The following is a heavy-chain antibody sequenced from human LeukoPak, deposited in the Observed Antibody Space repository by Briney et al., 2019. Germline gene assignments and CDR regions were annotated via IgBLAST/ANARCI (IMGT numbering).Heavy chain of an antibody. J-gene: IGHJ4*02. CDR3: ARDTGIVVVGYYFDY. Sequence: SETLSVTCGVSGGSINNSIYLNRVRQPPRKGLEWIGEVNLQGSTNYSPSLMGRVAIAVATSENHISLQLTSVTAADTAVYYCARDTGIVVVGYYFDYCGQGTLVTVSS. V-gene: IGHV4-4*02. CDR2: VNLQGST. D-gene: IGHD2-15*01. CDR1: GGSINNSIY.